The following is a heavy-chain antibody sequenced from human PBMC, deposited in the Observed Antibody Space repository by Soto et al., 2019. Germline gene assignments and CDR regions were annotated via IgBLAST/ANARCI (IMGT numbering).Heavy chain of an antibody. CDR3: ARRSIYCSSTSCYLDP. CDR2: IYYSGST. J-gene: IGHJ5*02. Sequence: QVQLQESGPGLVKPSQTLSLTCTVSGGSISSGDYYWSWIRQPPGKGLEWIGYIYYSGSTYYNPSLKSRVTISVDTPKNQFSLKLSSVTAADTAVYYCARRSIYCSSTSCYLDPWGQGTLVTVSS. CDR1: GGSISSGDYY. V-gene: IGHV4-30-4*01. D-gene: IGHD2-2*01.